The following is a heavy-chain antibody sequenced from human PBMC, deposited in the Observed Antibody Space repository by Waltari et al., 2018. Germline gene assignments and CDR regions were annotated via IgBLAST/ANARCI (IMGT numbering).Heavy chain of an antibody. CDR3: AKDNWGRPGGIDGFDV. D-gene: IGHD7-27*01. CDR2: IRQDGSEK. V-gene: IGHV3-7*01. CDR1: GFSFSTYW. Sequence: EAQLVESGGGLVRPGGSLRLSCEASGFSFSTYWMTWVRQAPGTGLCLVADIRQDGSEKSYLDSVRGRFIISRDNAKNSVSLLMNNLRADDTALYYCAKDNWGRPGGIDGFDVWGQGTMVTVSS. J-gene: IGHJ3*01.